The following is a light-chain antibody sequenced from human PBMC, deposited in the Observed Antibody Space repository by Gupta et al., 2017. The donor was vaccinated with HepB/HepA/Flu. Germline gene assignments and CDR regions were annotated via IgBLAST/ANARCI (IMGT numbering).Light chain of an antibody. Sequence: EIVMTQSPDTLSVSPGDRATISCRASQSVNNNLAWYQQRPGQAPRLLMYGGSTRAAGFPARFSGSGSGTEFTLTITSRESEDFAIYYCQQYHNWPPITFGQGTQLEIK. CDR2: GGS. J-gene: IGKJ5*01. CDR1: QSVNNN. CDR3: QQYHNWPPIT. V-gene: IGKV3-15*01.